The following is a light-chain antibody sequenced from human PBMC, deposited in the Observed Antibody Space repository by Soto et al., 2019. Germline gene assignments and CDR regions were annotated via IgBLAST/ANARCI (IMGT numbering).Light chain of an antibody. CDR3: QQYGSLPRT. CDR1: QSVPSNY. J-gene: IGKJ2*01. V-gene: IGKV3-20*01. CDR2: QAS. Sequence: EIVLTQSPGTLSLSPGDRATLSCRTSQSVPSNYLAWYQQNPGQAPRLLFYQASNRAGGIPDRFSGSGSGTDFTLTISRLEPEDFAVYYCQQYGSLPRTFGQGTKVEIK.